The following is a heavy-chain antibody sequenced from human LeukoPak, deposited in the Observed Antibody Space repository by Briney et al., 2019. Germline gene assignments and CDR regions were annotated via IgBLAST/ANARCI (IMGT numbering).Heavy chain of an antibody. Sequence: GGSLRLSCAASGFSVGNNYVTWVRQPPGKGLEWVSVIYTDGSTYYADSVKGRFIISRDSSKNTLYLQMNSLRAEDTAVYYCTDAVAGWGQGTLVTASS. CDR1: GFSVGNNY. J-gene: IGHJ4*02. D-gene: IGHD4-23*01. CDR2: IYTDGST. V-gene: IGHV3-53*05. CDR3: TDAVAG.